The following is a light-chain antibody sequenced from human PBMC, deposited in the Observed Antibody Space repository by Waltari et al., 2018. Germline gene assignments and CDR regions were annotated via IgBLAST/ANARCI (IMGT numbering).Light chain of an antibody. CDR1: QDIGHY. CDR3: QHHVRLPAT. J-gene: IGKJ1*01. Sequence: IVLTQSPGTLSLSPGGRATLSCRASQDIGHYLAWYPQKPGQAPRRLIDATSTRAAGIPDRFSGSGSGADFSLTITRLEPEDFAVYYCQHHVRLPATFGQGTKV. V-gene: IGKV3-20*01. CDR2: ATS.